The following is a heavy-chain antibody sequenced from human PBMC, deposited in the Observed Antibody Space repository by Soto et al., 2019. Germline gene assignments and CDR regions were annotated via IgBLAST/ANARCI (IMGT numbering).Heavy chain of an antibody. CDR3: ARASLYSQFDY. CDR1: GFTFSSYW. CDR2: INSDGSST. V-gene: IGHV3-74*01. J-gene: IGHJ4*02. D-gene: IGHD2-2*02. Sequence: GGSLRLSCAASGFTFSSYWMHWVRQAPGKGLVWVSRINSDGSSTSYADSVKGRFTISRDNAKNTLYLQMNSLRAEDTAVYYCARASLYSQFDYWGQGTLVTVSS.